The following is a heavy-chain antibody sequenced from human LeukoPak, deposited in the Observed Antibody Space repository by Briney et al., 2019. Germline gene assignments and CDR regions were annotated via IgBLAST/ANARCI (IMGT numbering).Heavy chain of an antibody. CDR1: GFSLSTSGVG. J-gene: IGHJ4*02. D-gene: IGHD3-10*01. Sequence: SGPTLVNPTQTLTLTCTFSGFSLSTSGVGVAWIRQPPGKALEWFALIFWDDDKRYSPSLKSRLTIPKDTAKNQVVLTRTNMGPVDTATYYCARHSRGGSGYDYWGQGTLVTVSS. CDR2: IFWDDDK. V-gene: IGHV2-5*02. CDR3: ARHSRGGSGYDY.